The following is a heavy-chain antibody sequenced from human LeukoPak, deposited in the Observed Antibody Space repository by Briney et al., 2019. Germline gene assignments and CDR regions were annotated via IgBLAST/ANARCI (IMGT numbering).Heavy chain of an antibody. CDR2: MNPSGGNT. J-gene: IGHJ1*01. CDR3: ARGRSMVRGVNEPQ. Sequence: ASLNLSCAASGCTFTSYDMSWVRQATGQGLEWIGWMNPSGGNTGYAQKFQGTVTMTRNTSLSTAYMELSSLSSDDTAVYYRARGRSMVRGVNEPQWGQGPLVTVFS. CDR1: GCTFTSYD. V-gene: IGHV1-8*01. D-gene: IGHD3-10*01.